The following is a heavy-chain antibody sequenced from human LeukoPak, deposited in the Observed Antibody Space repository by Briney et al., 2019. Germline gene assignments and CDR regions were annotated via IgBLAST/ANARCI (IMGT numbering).Heavy chain of an antibody. CDR2: INHSGST. J-gene: IGHJ4*02. V-gene: IGHV4-34*01. Sequence: SETLSLTCAVYGGSFSSYYWSWIRQPPGKGLEWIGEINHSGSTNYNPSLKSRVTISVDTSKNQFSLKLSSVTAAEPAVYYCARGRAYYYDSRGYYQSRRYLGVYFDYSSQGTLVTV. CDR1: GGSFSSYY. CDR3: ARGRAYYYDSRGYYQSRRYLGVYFDY. D-gene: IGHD3-22*01.